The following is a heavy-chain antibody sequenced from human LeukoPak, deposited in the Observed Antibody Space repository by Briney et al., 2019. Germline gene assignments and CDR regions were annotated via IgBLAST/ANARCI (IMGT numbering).Heavy chain of an antibody. CDR3: ARSSRGLGYDFPFDY. D-gene: IGHD3-3*01. V-gene: IGHV4-59*01. Sequence: RPSETLPLTCTVSGGSMSTYYWTWIRQSPGKGLEWMGYIYHSGSTKYNPSLESRVTISVDTSKNQFSLKLRSATAADTAVYYCARSSRGLGYDFPFDYWGQGTLVTVSS. CDR1: GGSMSTYY. CDR2: IYHSGST. J-gene: IGHJ4*02.